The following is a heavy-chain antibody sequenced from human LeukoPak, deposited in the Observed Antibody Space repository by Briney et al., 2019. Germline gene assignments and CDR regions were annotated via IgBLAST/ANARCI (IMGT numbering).Heavy chain of an antibody. D-gene: IGHD3-3*01. CDR2: MNPNRGNT. V-gene: IGHV1-8*03. CDR3: ARGLGFRSNYYYYMDV. CDR1: GYTFASYD. Sequence: ASVTVSWKASGYTFASYDINWVRQANGQGLEWMGWMNPNRGNTGYAQKLQGRVTITRNTSVSSAYMELSSLRSEDTAVYYCARGLGFRSNYYYYMDVWGKGTTVTVSS. J-gene: IGHJ6*03.